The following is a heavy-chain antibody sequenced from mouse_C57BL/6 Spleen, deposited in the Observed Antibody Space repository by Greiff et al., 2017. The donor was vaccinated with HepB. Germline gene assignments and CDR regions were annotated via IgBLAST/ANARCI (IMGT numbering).Heavy chain of an antibody. Sequence: EVQLQQSGPGLVKPSQSLSLTCSVTGYSITSGYYWNWIRQFPGNKLEWMGYISYDGSNNYNPSLKNRISITRDTSKNQFFLKLNSVTTEDTATYYCARGGFITTVDYWGQGTSVTVSS. V-gene: IGHV3-6*01. CDR3: ARGGFITTVDY. CDR2: ISYDGSN. CDR1: GYSITSGYY. J-gene: IGHJ4*01. D-gene: IGHD1-1*01.